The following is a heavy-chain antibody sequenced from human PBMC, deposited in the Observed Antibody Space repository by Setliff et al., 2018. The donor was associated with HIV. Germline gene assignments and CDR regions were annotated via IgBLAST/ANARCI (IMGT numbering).Heavy chain of an antibody. J-gene: IGHJ4*02. D-gene: IGHD3-16*01. Sequence: GSLRLSCAASGFTFSTYAISWVRQAPGRGLVWVSAISATTGDTYYAYSVKGRFTISRDNSKNTLYLQMNSLRAEDTAVYYCAARLNFDYWGQGTLVTVSS. CDR2: ISATTGDT. CDR1: GFTFSTYA. V-gene: IGHV3-23*01. CDR3: AARLNFDY.